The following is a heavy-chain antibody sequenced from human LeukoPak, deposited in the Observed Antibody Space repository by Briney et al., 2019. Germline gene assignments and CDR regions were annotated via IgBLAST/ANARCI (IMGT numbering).Heavy chain of an antibody. CDR1: GFTFSSSA. V-gene: IGHV3-23*01. CDR2: TSGSGSGGST. CDR3: AKSGYNRFDY. Sequence: AGSLRLSCAASGFTFSSSAMSWVRQAPGKGLEWVSSTSGSGSGGSTYYADSVKGRFTISRDNSKNTLYLQMNSLRAEDTAVYYCAKSGYNRFDYWGQGTLVTVSS. J-gene: IGHJ4*02. D-gene: IGHD5-24*01.